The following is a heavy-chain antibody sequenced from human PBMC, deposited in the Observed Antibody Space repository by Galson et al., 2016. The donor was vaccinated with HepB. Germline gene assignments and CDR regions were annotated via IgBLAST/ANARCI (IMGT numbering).Heavy chain of an antibody. CDR1: GGPISSNRYY. J-gene: IGHJ1*01. V-gene: IGHV4-39*01. D-gene: IGHD2-21*02. CDR2: ICHIGST. Sequence: SETLSLTCTVSGGPISSNRYYWGWIRQPPGKGLEWIGRICHIGSTYYNASLKSRATISVDTSKSQFSLKLRSLTATDTAVYYCARFGGDWGFWGQGNLVIVSS. CDR3: ARFGGDWGF.